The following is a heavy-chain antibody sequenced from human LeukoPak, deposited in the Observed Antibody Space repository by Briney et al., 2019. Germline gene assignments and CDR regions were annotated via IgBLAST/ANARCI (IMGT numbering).Heavy chain of an antibody. CDR3: ASIKGSGWYVGY. D-gene: IGHD6-19*01. J-gene: IGHJ4*02. CDR2: IKQDGSEK. CDR1: GFTFSSYW. Sequence: GGSLSLSCAASGFTFSSYWMSWVRQAPGKGLEWVANIKQDGSEKYYVDSVKGRFTISRDNAKNSLYLQMNSLRAEDTAVYYCASIKGSGWYVGYWGQGTLVTVSS. V-gene: IGHV3-7*01.